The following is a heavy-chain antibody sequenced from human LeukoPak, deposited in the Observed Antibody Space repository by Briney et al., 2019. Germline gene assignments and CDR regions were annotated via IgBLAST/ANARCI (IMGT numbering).Heavy chain of an antibody. CDR3: AREEYSYGSGSSSPFNWFDP. CDR2: MNPNSGNT. J-gene: IGHJ5*02. Sequence: ASVKVSCKASGYTFTSYDINWVRQATGQGLEWMGWMNPNSGNTGYAQKFQGRVTMTRNTSISTAYMELSSLRSEDTAVYYCAREEYSYGSGSSSPFNWFDPWGQGTLVTVSS. V-gene: IGHV1-8*01. CDR1: GYTFTSYD. D-gene: IGHD3-10*01.